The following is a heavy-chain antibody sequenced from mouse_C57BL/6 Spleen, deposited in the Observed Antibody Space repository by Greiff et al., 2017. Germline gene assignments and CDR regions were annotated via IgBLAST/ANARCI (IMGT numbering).Heavy chain of an antibody. J-gene: IGHJ1*03. CDR1: GYTFTDYY. Sequence: VQLQQSGPELVKPGASVKISCKASGYTFTDYYMNWVKQSHGKSLEWIGDINPNNGGTSYNQKFKGKATLTVDKSSSTAYMELRSLTSDDSAVYYCARALPRYWYFDVWGTGTTVTVSS. D-gene: IGHD5-5*01. V-gene: IGHV1-26*01. CDR3: ARALPRYWYFDV. CDR2: INPNNGGT.